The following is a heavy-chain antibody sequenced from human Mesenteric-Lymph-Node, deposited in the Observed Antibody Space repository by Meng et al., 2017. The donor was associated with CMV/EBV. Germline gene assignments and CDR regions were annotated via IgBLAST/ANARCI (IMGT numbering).Heavy chain of an antibody. D-gene: IGHD3-10*01. CDR2: ISSSGTAI. V-gene: IGHV3-11*04. Sequence: GESLKISCAASGFSFSDCYMNWIRQAPGKGLEWVSHISSSGTAIYYADSVKGRFRISRDNAKKSLYLQMNSLRAEDTAVYYCARDPNYYGSGSYYRSYFDSWGQGSLVTVSS. J-gene: IGHJ4*02. CDR3: ARDPNYYGSGSYYRSYFDS. CDR1: GFSFSDCY.